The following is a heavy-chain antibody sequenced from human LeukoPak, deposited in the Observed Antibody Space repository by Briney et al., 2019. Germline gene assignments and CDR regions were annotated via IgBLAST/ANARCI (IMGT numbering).Heavy chain of an antibody. J-gene: IGHJ3*02. V-gene: IGHV4-30-4*08. CDR3: ARDRDYSNNDAFDI. D-gene: IGHD4-11*01. Sequence: PSQTLSLTCTVSGGSISSGDYCWSWIRQPPGKGLEWIGYIYYSGSTYYNPSLKSRVTISVDTSKNQFSLKLSSVTAADTAVYYCARDRDYSNNDAFDIWGEGTMVTVSS. CDR1: GGSISSGDYC. CDR2: IYYSGST.